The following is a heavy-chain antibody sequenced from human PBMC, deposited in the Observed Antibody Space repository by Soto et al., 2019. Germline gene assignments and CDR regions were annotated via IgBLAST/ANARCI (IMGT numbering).Heavy chain of an antibody. J-gene: IGHJ3*02. CDR1: GFTFSSYA. D-gene: IGHD3-10*01. Sequence: EVQLLESGGGLVQPGGSLRLSCAASGFTFSSYAMSWVRQAPGKGLEWVSAISGSGGSTYYADSVKGRFTISRDNSKNTLYLHMNSRRAEDTAVYYCAKRHYGSGSYLAAFDIWGQGTMVTVSS. V-gene: IGHV3-23*01. CDR3: AKRHYGSGSYLAAFDI. CDR2: ISGSGGST.